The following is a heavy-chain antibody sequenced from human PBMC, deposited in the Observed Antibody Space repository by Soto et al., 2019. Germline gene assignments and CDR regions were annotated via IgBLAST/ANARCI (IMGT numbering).Heavy chain of an antibody. D-gene: IGHD2-2*01. Sequence: GGSLRLSCAASGFTVSSNYMSWVRQAPGKGLEWVSVIYSGGSTYYADSVKGRFTISRDNSKNTQYLQMNSLRAEDTDVYYCASTDLLLGYCSSTSCYDHWGQGTLVTVSS. CDR3: ASTDLLLGYCSSTSCYDH. V-gene: IGHV3-66*01. CDR2: IYSGGST. J-gene: IGHJ4*02. CDR1: GFTVSSNY.